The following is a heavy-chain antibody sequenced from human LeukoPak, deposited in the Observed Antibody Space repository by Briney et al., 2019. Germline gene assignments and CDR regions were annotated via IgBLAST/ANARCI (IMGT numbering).Heavy chain of an antibody. CDR2: IYYSGST. J-gene: IGHJ6*02. CDR1: GGSISSGDYY. CDR3: ARLGLWYGMDV. D-gene: IGHD3-16*01. Sequence: IPSETLSLTCTVSGGSISSGDYYWSWIRQPPGKGLEWIGYIYYSGSTYYNPSLKSRVTISVDTSKNQFSLKLSSVTAADTAVYYCARLGLWYGMDVWGQGTTVTVSS. V-gene: IGHV4-30-4*01.